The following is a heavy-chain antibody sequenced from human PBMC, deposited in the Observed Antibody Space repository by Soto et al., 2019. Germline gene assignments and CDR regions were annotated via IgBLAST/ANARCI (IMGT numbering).Heavy chain of an antibody. D-gene: IGHD3-22*01. CDR1: GFTFSSYA. V-gene: IGHV3-23*01. CDR2: ISGSGGST. Sequence: SLRLSCAASGFTFSSYAMSWVRQAPGKGLEWVSAISGSGGSTYYADSVKGRFTISRDNSKNTLYLQMNSLRAEDTAVYYCAKDSERYDSSGYYLFDYWGQGTLVTVSS. J-gene: IGHJ4*02. CDR3: AKDSERYDSSGYYLFDY.